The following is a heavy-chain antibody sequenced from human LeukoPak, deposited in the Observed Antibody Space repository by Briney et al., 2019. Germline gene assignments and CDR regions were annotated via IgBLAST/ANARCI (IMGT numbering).Heavy chain of an antibody. D-gene: IGHD6-13*01. Sequence: GASVKVSCKASGYTFTSYDINWVRQATGQGLEWMGWMNPNIGNTGYAQKFQGRVTMTRNTSISTAYMELSSLRSEDTAVYYCARARIAAARGRNWFDPWGQGTLVTVSS. CDR3: ARARIAAARGRNWFDP. CDR1: GYTFTSYD. J-gene: IGHJ5*02. CDR2: MNPNIGNT. V-gene: IGHV1-8*01.